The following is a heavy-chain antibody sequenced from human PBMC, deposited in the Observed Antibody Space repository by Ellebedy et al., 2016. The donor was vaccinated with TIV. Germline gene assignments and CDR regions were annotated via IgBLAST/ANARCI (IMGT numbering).Heavy chain of an antibody. CDR1: GDSIIDYY. V-gene: IGHV4-4*07. Sequence: SETLSLTXTVSGDSIIDYYWSWIRQPAGRRLEWIGRVYTSESTGVSTSYNPSLKSRVTMSLDTSKNRLSLELTSVTAADTAVYYCVRGRIGVAEFGHWGQGILVTVSS. J-gene: IGHJ4*02. CDR3: VRGRIGVAEFGH. CDR2: VYTSEST. D-gene: IGHD6-19*01.